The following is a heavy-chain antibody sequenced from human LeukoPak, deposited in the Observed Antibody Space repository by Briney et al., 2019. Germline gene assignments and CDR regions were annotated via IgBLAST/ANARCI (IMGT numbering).Heavy chain of an antibody. J-gene: IGHJ4*02. Sequence: PSQTLSLTCTVSGGSISSGGYYWSWIRQHPGKGLEWIGYIYYSGSTYYNPSLKSRVTISVDTSKNQFSLKLSSVTAADTAVYYCARGHEGITGTTSTGDYWGQGTLVTVSS. D-gene: IGHD1-7*01. CDR1: GGSISSGGYY. CDR2: IYYSGST. CDR3: ARGHEGITGTTSTGDY. V-gene: IGHV4-31*03.